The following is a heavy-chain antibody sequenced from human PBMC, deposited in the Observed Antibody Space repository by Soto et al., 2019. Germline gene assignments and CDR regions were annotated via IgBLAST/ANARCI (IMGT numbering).Heavy chain of an antibody. V-gene: IGHV1-3*01. D-gene: IGHD3-10*01. CDR2: INAGNGNT. CDR1: GYTFTSYA. CDR3: ARPGITMVRGVIITDYYYGMDV. Sequence: GASVKVSCKASGYTFTSYAMHWVRQAPGQRLEWMGWINAGNGNTKYSQKFQGRVTITRDTSASTAYMELSSLRSEDTAVYYCARPGITMVRGVIITDYYYGMDVWGKGTTVTVSS. J-gene: IGHJ6*04.